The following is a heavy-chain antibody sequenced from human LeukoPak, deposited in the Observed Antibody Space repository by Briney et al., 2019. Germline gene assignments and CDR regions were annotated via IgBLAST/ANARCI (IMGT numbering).Heavy chain of an antibody. V-gene: IGHV3-49*04. Sequence: PGRSLSLSCTASGFTFGDYAMSWVRQAPGKGLEWVGFIRSKAYGGTTEYAASVKGRFTISRDDSKSIAYLQMNSLKTEDTAVYYCTRVGSSSSFDYWGQGTLVTVSS. CDR2: IRSKAYGGTT. D-gene: IGHD6-6*01. CDR3: TRVGSSSSFDY. CDR1: GFTFGDYA. J-gene: IGHJ4*02.